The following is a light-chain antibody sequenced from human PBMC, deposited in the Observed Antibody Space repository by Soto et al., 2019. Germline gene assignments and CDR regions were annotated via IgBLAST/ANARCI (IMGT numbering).Light chain of an antibody. J-gene: IGLJ1*01. CDR1: SSDVGDYNY. CDR3: SSYTSSSTSSSTLYV. Sequence: QSLLTQPASVSGSPGQSITISCTGTSSDVGDYNYVSWYQQHPGKAPKLMIYDVSNRPSGVSNRFSGSKSGNTASLTISGLQAEDEADYYCSSYTSSSTSSSTLYVFGTGTKVTVL. CDR2: DVS. V-gene: IGLV2-14*01.